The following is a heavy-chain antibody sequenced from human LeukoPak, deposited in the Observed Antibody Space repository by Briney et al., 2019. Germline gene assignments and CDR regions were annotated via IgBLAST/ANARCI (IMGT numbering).Heavy chain of an antibody. CDR2: IYYSGST. J-gene: IGHJ5*02. Sequence: SETLSLTCTVSGGSISSSSYYWGWIRQPPGKGLEWIGSIYYSGSTYYNPSLKSRVTISVDTSKNQFSLKLSSVTAADTAVYYCARALPSSARRSAWFDPWGQGTLVTVSS. CDR3: ARALPSSARRSAWFDP. V-gene: IGHV4-39*07. D-gene: IGHD6-6*01. CDR1: GGSISSSSYY.